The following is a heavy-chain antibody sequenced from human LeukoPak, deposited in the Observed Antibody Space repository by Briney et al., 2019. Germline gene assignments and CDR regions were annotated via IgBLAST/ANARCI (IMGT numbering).Heavy chain of an antibody. D-gene: IGHD2-2*02. J-gene: IGHJ4*02. CDR2: INPNSGGT. Sequence: ASVKVSCKASGYTFTSYYMHWVRQAPGQGLEWMGWINPNSGGTNYAQKFQGRVTMTRDTSISTAYMELSRLRSDDTAVYYCARGQLRVVVPAAIPYWGQGTLVTVSS. CDR1: GYTFTSYY. V-gene: IGHV1-2*02. CDR3: ARGQLRVVVPAAIPY.